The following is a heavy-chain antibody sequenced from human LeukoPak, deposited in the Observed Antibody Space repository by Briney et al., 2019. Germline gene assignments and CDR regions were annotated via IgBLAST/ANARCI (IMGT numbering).Heavy chain of an antibody. V-gene: IGHV3-49*04. D-gene: IGHD5-24*01. CDR2: IRSQAYGGTT. CDR3: SRSQVEMARIAYYFDY. Sequence: GGSLRLSCAAPGFTFSSYGMSWGRQAPGKGLEWVGFIRSQAYGGTTEYAASVKGRFSIARDDSKSVAYLQMNSLKTEDTAVYYCSRSQVEMARIAYYFDYWGQGTLVTVSS. J-gene: IGHJ4*02. CDR1: GFTFSSYG.